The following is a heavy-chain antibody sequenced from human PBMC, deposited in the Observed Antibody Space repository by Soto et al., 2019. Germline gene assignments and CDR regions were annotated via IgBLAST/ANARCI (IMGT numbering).Heavy chain of an antibody. CDR3: AKESGSRTRSYDY. D-gene: IGHD1-26*01. CDR1: GFTFSSYA. J-gene: IGHJ4*02. V-gene: IGHV3-23*01. Sequence: EVQLLESGGGLVQPGGSLRLSCAASGFTFSSYAMSWVRQAPGKGLEWVSAISGSGGSTYYADSVKGRFTISRDNSKNTLYLQVNSLTAKDTPVYYCAKESGSRTRSYDYWGQGTLGTVSS. CDR2: ISGSGGST.